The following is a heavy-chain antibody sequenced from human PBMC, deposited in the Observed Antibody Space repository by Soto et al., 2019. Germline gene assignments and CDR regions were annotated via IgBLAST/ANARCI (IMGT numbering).Heavy chain of an antibody. CDR3: ARSARYDYVWGSYRYAYYFDY. Sequence: SVKVSCKASGGTFSSYAISWVRQAPGQGLEWMGGIIPIFGTANYAQKFQGRVTITADESTSTAYMELSSLRSEDTAVYYCARSARYDYVWGSYRYAYYFDYWGQGTLVTVSS. CDR1: GGTFSSYA. D-gene: IGHD3-16*02. J-gene: IGHJ4*02. CDR2: IIPIFGTA. V-gene: IGHV1-69*13.